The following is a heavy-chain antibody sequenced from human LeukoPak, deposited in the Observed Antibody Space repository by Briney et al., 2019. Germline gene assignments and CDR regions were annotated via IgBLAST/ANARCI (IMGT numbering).Heavy chain of an antibody. CDR2: ISGSGGST. CDR3: AKLPTVTTQDYYYYMDV. D-gene: IGHD4-11*01. Sequence: GGSLRLSCAASGFTFGSYAMSWVRQAPGKGLEWVSAISGSGGSTYYADSVKGRFTISRDNSKNTLYLQMNSLRAEDTAVYYCAKLPTVTTQDYYYYMDVWGKGTTVTVSS. CDR1: GFTFGSYA. V-gene: IGHV3-23*01. J-gene: IGHJ6*03.